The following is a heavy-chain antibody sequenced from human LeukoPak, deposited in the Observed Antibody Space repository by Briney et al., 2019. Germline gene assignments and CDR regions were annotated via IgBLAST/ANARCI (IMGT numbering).Heavy chain of an antibody. V-gene: IGHV3-30-3*01. CDR3: ALIAVLPDPGWFDP. CDR1: GFTFSSYA. CDR2: ISYDGSNK. Sequence: PGGSLRLSCAASGFTFSSYAMHWVRQAPGKGLEWVAVISYDGSNKYYADSVKGRFTISRDNSKNTLYLQMNSLRAEDTAVYYCALIAVLPDPGWFDPWGQGTLVTVSS. D-gene: IGHD6-19*01. J-gene: IGHJ5*02.